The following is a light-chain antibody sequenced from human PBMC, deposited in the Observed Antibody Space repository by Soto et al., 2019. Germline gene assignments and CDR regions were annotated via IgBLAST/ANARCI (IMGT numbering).Light chain of an antibody. CDR3: SSYRKTTFPHVV. J-gene: IGLJ2*01. Sequence: QSALTQPRSVSGSPGQSVAISCTGTSSDIGADDFVSWYQHHPDKTPKLIIFEVTYRPTGISHRFSASKSGNTASLTISGLEAEDEAFYYCSSYRKTTFPHVVFGGGTKLTVL. CDR2: EVT. CDR1: SSDIGADDF. V-gene: IGLV2-14*01.